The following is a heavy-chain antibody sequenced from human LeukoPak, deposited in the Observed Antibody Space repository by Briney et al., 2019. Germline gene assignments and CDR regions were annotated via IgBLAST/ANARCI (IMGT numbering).Heavy chain of an antibody. J-gene: IGHJ5*02. Sequence: GGSLRLSCTASGFTFGGYAMSWVRQAPGKGLEWVGFIRSKAYGGTTEYAASVKGRFTISRDDSKSIAYLQMNSLKTEDTAVYYCTRDVSSWGQGTLVTVSS. V-gene: IGHV3-49*04. CDR1: GFTFGGYA. D-gene: IGHD2/OR15-2a*01. CDR2: IRSKAYGGTT. CDR3: TRDVSS.